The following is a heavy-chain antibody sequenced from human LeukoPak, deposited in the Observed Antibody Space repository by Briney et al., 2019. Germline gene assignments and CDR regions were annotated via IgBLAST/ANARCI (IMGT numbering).Heavy chain of an antibody. CDR2: IKQDGSEK. CDR1: GFTFSSYW. V-gene: IGHV3-7*03. J-gene: IGHJ4*02. D-gene: IGHD3-22*01. Sequence: GGSLRLSCAASGFTFSSYWMSWVRQAPGKGLEWVANIKQDGSEKYYVDSVKGRFTISRDNAKNSLYLQMNSLRAEDTALYYCAKDRGYGSSGPDHWGQGTLVTVSS. CDR3: AKDRGYGSSGPDH.